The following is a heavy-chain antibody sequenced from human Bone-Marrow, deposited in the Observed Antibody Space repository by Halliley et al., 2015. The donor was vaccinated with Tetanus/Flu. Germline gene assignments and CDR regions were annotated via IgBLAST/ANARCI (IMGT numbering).Heavy chain of an antibody. CDR3: ARVDYGDFEWGGSSDY. V-gene: IGHV3-30-3*01. J-gene: IGHJ4*02. CDR2: ISYDGFNR. Sequence: SLRLSCAASGFAFNSYTMSWARQAPGKGLEWVAIISYDGFNRYYADPVKGRFTIPRDTSKNTLYLHMNSLRLEDTAVYYCARVDYGDFEWGGSSDYWGQGTLVTVSS. D-gene: IGHD4-17*01. CDR1: GFAFNSYT.